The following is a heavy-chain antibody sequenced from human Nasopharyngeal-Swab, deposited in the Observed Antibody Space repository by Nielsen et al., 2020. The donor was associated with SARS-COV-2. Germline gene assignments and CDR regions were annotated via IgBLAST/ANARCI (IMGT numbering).Heavy chain of an antibody. CDR2: TSIDGTTHK. D-gene: IGHD3-3*01. V-gene: IGHV3-30*04. CDR1: GFTFSTSV. J-gene: IGHJ6*01. Sequence: GESLKISCVASGFTFSTSVMHWVRQAPGKGLEWVAVTSIDGTTHKSYADSVKGRFTISRDNVKNSLYLQMNSLRAEDTAVYYCASPNPDFSHHKAYYGMDVWGQGTTVTVSS. CDR3: ASPNPDFSHHKAYYGMDV.